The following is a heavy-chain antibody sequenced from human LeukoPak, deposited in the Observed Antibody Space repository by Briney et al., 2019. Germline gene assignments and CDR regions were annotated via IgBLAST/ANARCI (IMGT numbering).Heavy chain of an antibody. D-gene: IGHD2-2*01. CDR3: ARRGAYCSRTSCYYYYGMDV. J-gene: IGHJ6*02. Sequence: SETLSLTYTVSGGSISSYYWSWIRQPPGKGLEWIGYIYYSGSTNYNPSLKSRVTISVDTSKNQLSLKLSSVTAADTAVYYCARRGAYCSRTSCYYYYGMDVWGQGTTVTVSS. V-gene: IGHV4-59*12. CDR1: GGSISSYY. CDR2: IYYSGST.